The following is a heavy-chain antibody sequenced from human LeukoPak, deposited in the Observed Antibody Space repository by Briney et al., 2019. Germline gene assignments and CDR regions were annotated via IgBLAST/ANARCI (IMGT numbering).Heavy chain of an antibody. V-gene: IGHV3-21*01. D-gene: IGHD2-15*01. CDR2: ISSSSSYI. CDR3: ARAYCSGGNCYPFDY. CDR1: GFTFSTYS. Sequence: GGSLRLSCVVSGFTFSTYSMNWVRQAPGKGLEWVSSISSSSSYIYYADSVKGRFTISRDNAKNSLYLQMHSLRAEDTAVYYCARAYCSGGNCYPFDYWGQGTLVTVSS. J-gene: IGHJ4*02.